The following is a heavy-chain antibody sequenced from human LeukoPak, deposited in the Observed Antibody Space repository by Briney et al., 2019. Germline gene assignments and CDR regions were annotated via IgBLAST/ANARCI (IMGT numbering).Heavy chain of an antibody. V-gene: IGHV3-74*01. CDR1: GFTLSGHW. CDR2: INSDESTT. Sequence: GGSLRLSCVASGFTLSGHWMHWVRQAPGKGLVWVSRINSDESTTVYADSGKGRFNISRDNARNTLYLQMNSLTAEDTAVYYCARSDWFDPWGQGTLVTVS. CDR3: ARSDWFDP. J-gene: IGHJ5*02.